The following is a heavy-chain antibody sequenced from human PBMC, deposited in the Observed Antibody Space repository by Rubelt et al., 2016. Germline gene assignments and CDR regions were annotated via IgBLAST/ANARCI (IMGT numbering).Heavy chain of an antibody. D-gene: IGHD6-19*01. CDR1: GGSVSSGSYY. CDR3: ARALSSGWYYFDY. CDR2: IYYSGST. J-gene: IGHJ4*02. Sequence: QVQLQESGPGLVKPSETLSLTCTVSGGSVSSGSYYWSWIRQPPGKGLEWIGYIYYSGSTNYNPSLKSRVTISVDTSKNQFSLKLSSVTAADTAVYYCARALSSGWYYFDYWGQGTLVSVSS. V-gene: IGHV4-61*01.